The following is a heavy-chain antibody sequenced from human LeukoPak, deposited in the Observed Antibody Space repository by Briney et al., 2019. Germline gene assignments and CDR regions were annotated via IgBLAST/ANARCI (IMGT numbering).Heavy chain of an antibody. CDR3: AKSSPHRVGARSYYYYYMDV. Sequence: GGSLRLSCAASGFTFSSYGMHWVRQAPGKGLEWVAVISYDGSNKYYADSAKGRFTISRDNSKNTLYLQMNSLRAEDTAVYYCAKSSPHRVGARSYYYYYMDVWGKGTTVTVSS. D-gene: IGHD1-26*01. J-gene: IGHJ6*03. CDR1: GFTFSSYG. V-gene: IGHV3-30*18. CDR2: ISYDGSNK.